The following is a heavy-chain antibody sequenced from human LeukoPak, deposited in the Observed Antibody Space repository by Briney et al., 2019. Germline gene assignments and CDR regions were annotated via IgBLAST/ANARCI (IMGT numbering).Heavy chain of an antibody. V-gene: IGHV3-43*02. CDR1: GFTFDDYA. J-gene: IGHJ4*02. Sequence: GGSLRLSCAASGFTFDDYAMHWVRQAPGKGLEWVSLISGGGGSTYYADSVKGRFTISRDNSKNSLYLQMNSLRTEDTALYYCAKDIYGDYVYDYWGQGTLVTVSS. D-gene: IGHD4-17*01. CDR3: AKDIYGDYVYDY. CDR2: ISGGGGST.